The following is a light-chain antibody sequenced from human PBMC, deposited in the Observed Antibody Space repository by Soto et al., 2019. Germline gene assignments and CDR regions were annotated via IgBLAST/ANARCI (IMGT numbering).Light chain of an antibody. CDR3: CSYENSRWL. CDR2: EVS. J-gene: IGLJ3*02. Sequence: QSALTQPASVSGSPGQSITISCTGSSSEVGVSNLVSWYQQHPGKAPNIIIYEVSQRPSGVSNRFSGSKSGNTASLTISGLQADDGGDYFGCSYENSRWLFCAGTKLTVL. CDR1: SSEVGVSNL. V-gene: IGLV2-23*02.